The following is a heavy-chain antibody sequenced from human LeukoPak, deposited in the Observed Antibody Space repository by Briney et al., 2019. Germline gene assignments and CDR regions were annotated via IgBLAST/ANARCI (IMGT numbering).Heavy chain of an antibody. V-gene: IGHV3-74*01. CDR1: GFTFSSYW. CDR2: IASDGSST. D-gene: IGHD6-19*01. CDR3: AKDRTGSGWFHAFDI. J-gene: IGHJ3*02. Sequence: GGSLRLSCAASGFTFSSYWMNWVRQAPGKGLVWVSRIASDGSSTTYADSVKGRFSISRDNAKNTLYLQMNSLRAEDTAVYYCAKDRTGSGWFHAFDIWGQGTMVTVSS.